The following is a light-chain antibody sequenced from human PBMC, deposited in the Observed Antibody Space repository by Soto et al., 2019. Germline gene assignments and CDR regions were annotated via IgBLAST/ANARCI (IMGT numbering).Light chain of an antibody. Sequence: EIVLTQSPGTLSLSPGERATLSCRASQTVSNNYLAWYQQKPGQAPSLFIYGASTRATGIPDRFSGSGSGTDFTLTISRLEPEDFAVYYCQQYGSSRTFGQGTKVEIK. V-gene: IGKV3-20*01. J-gene: IGKJ1*01. CDR3: QQYGSSRT. CDR1: QTVSNNY. CDR2: GAS.